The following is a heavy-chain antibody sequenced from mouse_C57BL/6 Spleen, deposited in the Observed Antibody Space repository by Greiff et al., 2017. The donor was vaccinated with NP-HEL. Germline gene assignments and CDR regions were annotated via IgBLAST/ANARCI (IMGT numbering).Heavy chain of an antibody. V-gene: IGHV1-54*01. CDR3: ARKVYSNYDYARDY. J-gene: IGHJ4*01. D-gene: IGHD2-5*01. CDR2: INPGSGGT. Sequence: VQLQQSGAELVRPGTSVKVSCKASGYAFTNYLIEWVKQRPGQGLEWIGVINPGSGGTNYNEKFKGKATLTADKSSSTAYMQLSSLTSEDSAVYFWARKVYSNYDYARDYWGQGTSVTVSS. CDR1: GYAFTNYL.